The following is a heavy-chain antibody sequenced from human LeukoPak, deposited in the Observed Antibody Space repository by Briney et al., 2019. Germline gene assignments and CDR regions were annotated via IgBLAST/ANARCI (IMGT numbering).Heavy chain of an antibody. Sequence: ASVKVSCKASGYTFTSYGISWERQAPGQGLEWMGGIIPIFGTANYAQKFQGRVTITADESTSTAYMELSSLRSEDTAVYHCARYLSSWYDYWGQGTLVTVSS. J-gene: IGHJ4*02. D-gene: IGHD6-13*01. CDR2: IIPIFGTA. CDR3: ARYLSSWYDY. V-gene: IGHV1-69*13. CDR1: GYTFTSYG.